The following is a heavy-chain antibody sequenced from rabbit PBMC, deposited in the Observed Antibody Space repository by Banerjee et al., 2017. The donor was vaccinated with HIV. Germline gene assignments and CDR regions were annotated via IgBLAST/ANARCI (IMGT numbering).Heavy chain of an antibody. CDR3: TGGGDL. D-gene: IGHD4-1*01. V-gene: IGHV1S33*01. J-gene: IGHJ4*01. CDR2: ISNGRSA. Sequence: QEQLKETGGGLVQPGGSLTLTCTASGFDFSSNDMRWVRQAPGKGLEWIGTISNGRSAYYASWVNGRFTISSDNAQNTVDLQMNSLTGADTATYFCTGGGDLWGPGTLVTVS. CDR1: GFDFSSND.